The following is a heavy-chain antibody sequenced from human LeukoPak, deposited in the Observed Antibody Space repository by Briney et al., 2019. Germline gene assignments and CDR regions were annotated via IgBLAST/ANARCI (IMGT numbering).Heavy chain of an antibody. V-gene: IGHV1-2*02. CDR1: GYTLTGYY. J-gene: IGHJ3*02. Sequence: ASVKVSCKASGYTLTGYYMHLVRQAPGQGLEWIGWINPNSVGTNYAQKFQGRVTMTRDTSISTAPMELSRLRSDDTAVYYCARTIVATRASTDAFDIWGQGTMLTVSP. D-gene: IGHD5-12*01. CDR2: INPNSVGT. CDR3: ARTIVATRASTDAFDI.